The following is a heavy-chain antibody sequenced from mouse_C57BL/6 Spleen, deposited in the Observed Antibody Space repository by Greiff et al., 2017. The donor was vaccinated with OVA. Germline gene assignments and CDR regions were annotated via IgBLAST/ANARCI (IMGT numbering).Heavy chain of an antibody. CDR1: GYTFTSYW. V-gene: IGHV1-61*01. CDR3: AREDGPSWGFAY. Sequence: QVQLQQPGAELVRPGSSVKLSCKASGYTFTSYWMDWVKQRPGQGLEWIGNIYPSDSETHYNQKFKDKATLTVDKSSSTAYMQLSSLTSEDSAVYYCAREDGPSWGFAYWGQGTLVTVSA. D-gene: IGHD1-1*01. CDR2: IYPSDSET. J-gene: IGHJ3*01.